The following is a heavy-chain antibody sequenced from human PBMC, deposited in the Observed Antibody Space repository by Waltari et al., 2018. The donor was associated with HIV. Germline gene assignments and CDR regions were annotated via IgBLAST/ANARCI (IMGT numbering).Heavy chain of an antibody. V-gene: IGHV3-21*01. Sequence: EVQLVESGGGLVKPGGSLRLSCAASGFTFSSYSMNWVRQAPGKGLEWVSSISSSSSYIYYADSVKGRFTISRDNAKNSLYLQMNSLRAEDTAVYYCARDVYYDFWSGYYTGIRVTYYFDYWGQGTLVTVSS. CDR1: GFTFSSYS. J-gene: IGHJ4*02. CDR3: ARDVYYDFWSGYYTGIRVTYYFDY. CDR2: ISSSSSYI. D-gene: IGHD3-3*01.